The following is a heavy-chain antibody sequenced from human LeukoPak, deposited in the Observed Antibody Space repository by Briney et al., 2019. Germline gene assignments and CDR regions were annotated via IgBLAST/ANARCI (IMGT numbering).Heavy chain of an antibody. V-gene: IGHV3-30-3*01. J-gene: IGHJ4*02. CDR3: ARAMVEYYFDY. CDR2: ISYDGSNK. Sequence: GGSLRLSCAASGFTFSSYAMHWVRQAPGKGLEWVAVISYDGSNKYYADSVKGRFTISRDNFKNTLYLQMNSLRAEDTAVYYCARAMVEYYFDYWGQGTLVTVSS. CDR1: GFTFSSYA. D-gene: IGHD3-10*01.